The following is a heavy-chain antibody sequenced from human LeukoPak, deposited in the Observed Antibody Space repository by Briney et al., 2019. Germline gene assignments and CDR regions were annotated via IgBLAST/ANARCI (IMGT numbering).Heavy chain of an antibody. CDR1: GFTFSSYG. V-gene: IGHV3-30*02. D-gene: IGHD6-19*01. CDR3: ARHSSGPYGGYYYYYYLDV. J-gene: IGHJ6*03. CDR2: IRYDGSNK. Sequence: PGGSLRLSCAASGFTFSSYGMRWVRQAPGKGLEWVAFIRYDGSNKYYADSVKGRFTISRDNSKNTLYLHVNSLRPEDTAMYYCARHSSGPYGGYYYYYYLDVWGKGTTVTVSS.